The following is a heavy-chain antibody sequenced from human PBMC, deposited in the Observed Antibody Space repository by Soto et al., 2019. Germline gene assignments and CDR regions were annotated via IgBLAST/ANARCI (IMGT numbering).Heavy chain of an antibody. Sequence: QVQLVQSGAEVKKPGASVKVSCKASGYTFTSYDINWVRQATGQGLEWMGWMNPNSGNTGYAQKFQGRVTMTRNTSISTAYMELSSLRSEDTAVYYCARGLIWGRRILTGYQNFDYWGQGTLVTVSS. CDR3: ARGLIWGRRILTGYQNFDY. CDR1: GYTFTSYD. V-gene: IGHV1-8*01. J-gene: IGHJ4*02. D-gene: IGHD3-9*01. CDR2: MNPNSGNT.